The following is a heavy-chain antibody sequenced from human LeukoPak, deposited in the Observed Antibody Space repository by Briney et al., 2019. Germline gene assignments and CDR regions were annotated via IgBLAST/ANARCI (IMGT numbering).Heavy chain of an antibody. V-gene: IGHV4-30-4*08. Sequence: SETLSLTCTVSGGSTSSGDYYWRWIRQPPGTGLEWIGYIYYSGSTYYNPSLKSRVTISVDTSKNQFSLKLSSVTAADTAVYYCARTYGSGREIYYMDVWGKGTTVTVSS. CDR1: GGSTSSGDYY. CDR2: IYYSGST. D-gene: IGHD3-10*01. J-gene: IGHJ6*03. CDR3: ARTYGSGREIYYMDV.